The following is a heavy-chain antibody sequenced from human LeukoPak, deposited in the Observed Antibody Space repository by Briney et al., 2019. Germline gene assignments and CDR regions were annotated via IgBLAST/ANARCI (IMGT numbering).Heavy chain of an antibody. V-gene: IGHV4-38-2*02. Sequence: SSETLSLTCTVSGYSISSGYYWGWIRQPPGKGLEWIGSIYHSGSTYYNPSLKSRVTISVDTSKNQFSLKLSSVTAADTAVYYCARERVGGVEKDSSVWYGSRYNWFDPWGQGTLVTVSS. J-gene: IGHJ5*02. CDR1: GYSISSGYY. D-gene: IGHD6-19*01. CDR2: IYHSGST. CDR3: ARERVGGVEKDSSVWYGSRYNWFDP.